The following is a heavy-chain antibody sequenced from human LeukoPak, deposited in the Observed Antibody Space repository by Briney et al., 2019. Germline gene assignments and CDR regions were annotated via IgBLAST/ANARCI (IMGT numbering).Heavy chain of an antibody. CDR2: ISYVGSNK. V-gene: IGHV3-30*18. CDR1: GFTFSSYG. CDR3: AKDSNSGYVPIFDY. J-gene: IGHJ4*02. D-gene: IGHD5-12*01. Sequence: QLGRSLRLSCAASGFTFSSYGMDWVRKAPGKGLEWVAVISYVGSNKYYADSVKGRFTISRDNSKNTLHLQMNSLRAEDTAVYYCAKDSNSGYVPIFDYWGQGTLVTVSS.